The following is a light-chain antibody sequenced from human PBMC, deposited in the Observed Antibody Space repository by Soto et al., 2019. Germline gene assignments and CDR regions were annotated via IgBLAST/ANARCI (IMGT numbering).Light chain of an antibody. Sequence: QSVLTQPPSASGTPGQRVTISCSGSSSNIGSNYVYWYQQLPGTAPKLLIYRNNQRPSGVPDRFSGSKSGTSASLAISGLRSEDEADYYCAAWDDSLSGLYVFGTGTKGTDL. J-gene: IGLJ1*01. CDR3: AAWDDSLSGLYV. V-gene: IGLV1-47*01. CDR2: RNN. CDR1: SSNIGSNY.